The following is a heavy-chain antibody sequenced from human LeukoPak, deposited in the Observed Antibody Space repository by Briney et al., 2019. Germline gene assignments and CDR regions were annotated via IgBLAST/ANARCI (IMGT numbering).Heavy chain of an antibody. CDR1: GYSISSGYY. J-gene: IGHJ5*02. CDR3: ARPMRIRRSGLDP. Sequence: SETLSPTCTVSGYSISSGYYWGWIRQPPGKGLEWIGSIYHSGSTYYNPSLKSRVTISVDTSKNQFSLKLSSVTAADTAVYYCARPMRIRRSGLDPWGQGTLVTVSS. D-gene: IGHD1-26*01. V-gene: IGHV4-38-2*02. CDR2: IYHSGST.